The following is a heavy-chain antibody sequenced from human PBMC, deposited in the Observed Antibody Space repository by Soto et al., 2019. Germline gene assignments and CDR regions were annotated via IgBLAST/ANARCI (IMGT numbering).Heavy chain of an antibody. V-gene: IGHV1-69*06. CDR1: GGTFNTYP. D-gene: IGHD2-2*01. CDR2: IIPIFGAP. Sequence: QVHLVQSGAEVKKPGSSVKVSCKASGGTFNTYPFSWVRQAPGQGLEWMGGIIPIFGAPNYAQKFQGRVTITADKSTSTAYMELSSLRSEDTAVYYCARAWGAVVVPATRDYHDMDVWGQGTTVTVSS. J-gene: IGHJ6*02. CDR3: ARAWGAVVVPATRDYHDMDV.